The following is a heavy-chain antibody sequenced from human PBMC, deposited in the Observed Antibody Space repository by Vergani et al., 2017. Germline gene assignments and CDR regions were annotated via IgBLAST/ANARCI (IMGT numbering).Heavy chain of an antibody. J-gene: IGHJ4*02. CDR2: IPFDGSNQ. V-gene: IGHV3-30*02. CDR1: GFTSSNYV. CDR3: AKHFRGWGIDY. Sequence: QVQLVESGGVVVQRGGSLRLSCATSGFTSSNYVMQGIRQGPGKGLGFVAFIPFDGSNQYYADSDKGRLTLSRDFYKNTLYLQRNSLRTDDTATYYCAKHFRGWGIDYWGQETQVIVSS. D-gene: IGHD3-16*01.